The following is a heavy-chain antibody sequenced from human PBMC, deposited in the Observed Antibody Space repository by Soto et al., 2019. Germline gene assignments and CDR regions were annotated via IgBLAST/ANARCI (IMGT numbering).Heavy chain of an antibody. CDR1: GFTFSTYA. D-gene: IGHD3-10*01. V-gene: IGHV3-64D*06. CDR3: LKTRIAVRELMGYYYGMDV. CDR2: IISDGGSA. J-gene: IGHJ6*02. Sequence: AGGSLRLSCSASGFTFSTYAMHWVRQAPGKGLEYISAIISDGGSAYYADSVKGRFTISRDNSQNTLYLQMSSLRPEDTAVYYCLKTRIAVRELMGYYYGMDVWGQGTTVTVSS.